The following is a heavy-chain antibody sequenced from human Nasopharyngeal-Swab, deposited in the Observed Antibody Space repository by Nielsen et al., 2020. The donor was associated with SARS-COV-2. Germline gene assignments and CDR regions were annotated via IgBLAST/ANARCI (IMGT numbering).Heavy chain of an antibody. J-gene: IGHJ6*02. Sequence: ASVKVSCNASGYTFTSYGISWVRQAPGQGLEWMGWISAYNGNTNYAQKLQGRVTMTTDTSTSTAYMELRSLRSDDTAVYYCARDTFRITIFGVVRYGMDVWGQGTTVTVSS. CDR1: GYTFTSYG. CDR3: ARDTFRITIFGVVRYGMDV. D-gene: IGHD3-3*01. V-gene: IGHV1-18*04. CDR2: ISAYNGNT.